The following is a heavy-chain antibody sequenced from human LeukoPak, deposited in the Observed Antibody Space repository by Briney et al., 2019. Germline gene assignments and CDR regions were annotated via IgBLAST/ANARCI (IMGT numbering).Heavy chain of an antibody. Sequence: ASVKVSCKASGYTFIGYYMHWVRQAPGQGHEWMGWINPNSGGTKYAQKFQGRVTMTRDTSISTAYMELSRLRSDDTAVHYCARAEYSGYAYYFDYWGQGTLVTVSS. CDR1: GYTFIGYY. J-gene: IGHJ4*02. CDR2: INPNSGGT. D-gene: IGHD5-12*01. V-gene: IGHV1-2*02. CDR3: ARAEYSGYAYYFDY.